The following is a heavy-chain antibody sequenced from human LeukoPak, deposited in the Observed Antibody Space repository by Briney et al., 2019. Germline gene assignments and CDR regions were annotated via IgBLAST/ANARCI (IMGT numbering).Heavy chain of an antibody. J-gene: IGHJ4*02. V-gene: IGHV3-23*01. CDR2: ISGNGGST. Sequence: GGSLRLSCAASGFTFNIYAMSWVRQAPGKGLEWVSTISGNGGSTYYADPVKGRFTIPRDNSKNTLYLQMNSLRAEDTAVYYCAKASSRLLQYFDYWGQGTLVTVSS. D-gene: IGHD1-1*01. CDR3: AKASSRLLQYFDY. CDR1: GFTFNIYA.